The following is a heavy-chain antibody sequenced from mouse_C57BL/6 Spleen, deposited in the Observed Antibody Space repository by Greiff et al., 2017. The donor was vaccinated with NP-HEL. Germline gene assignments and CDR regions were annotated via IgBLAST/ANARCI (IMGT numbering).Heavy chain of an antibody. CDR2: IRNKANNPAT. Sequence: EVKLVESGGGLVQPGGSMKLSCAASGFTFSDAWMDWVRQSPEKGLEWVAEIRNKANNPATYYAESVKGRFTISREDSKSSVYLQMNSLIAEDTGMYYCTRLSSYEGWFAYWGQGTLVTVSA. J-gene: IGHJ3*01. CDR1: GFTFSDAW. CDR3: TRLSSYEGWFAY. V-gene: IGHV6-6*01. D-gene: IGHD1-1*01.